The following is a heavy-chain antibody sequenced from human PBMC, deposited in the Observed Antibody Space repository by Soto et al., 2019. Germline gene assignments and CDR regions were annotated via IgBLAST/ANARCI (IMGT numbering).Heavy chain of an antibody. J-gene: IGHJ4*02. Sequence: QVQLVQSGPEVKKPGASVKVSCKASGFSFANYGINRVRQAPGQGLEWMGWTTVYSGKTNYAQKFQGRVTMTTDTSTNTAYMELRSLNSDDRAVYYCVGDRRVAVTDVGVGLDYWGQGTLVTFSS. D-gene: IGHD6-19*01. V-gene: IGHV1-18*01. CDR1: GFSFANYG. CDR3: VGDRRVAVTDVGVGLDY. CDR2: TTVYSGKT.